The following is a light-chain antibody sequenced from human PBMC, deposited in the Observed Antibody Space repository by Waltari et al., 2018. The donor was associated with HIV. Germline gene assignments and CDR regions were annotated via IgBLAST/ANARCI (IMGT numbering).Light chain of an antibody. CDR3: QQYYSTPRT. J-gene: IGKJ1*01. V-gene: IGKV4-1*01. CDR1: QSVLYSSNNKNY. Sequence: DIVMTQSPDSLAVSLGERDTLHCKSSQSVLYSSNNKNYLAWYQQKPGQPPKLLIYWASTRESGVPDRFSGSGSGTDFTLTISSLQAEDVAVYYCQQYYSTPRTFGQGTKVEIK. CDR2: WAS.